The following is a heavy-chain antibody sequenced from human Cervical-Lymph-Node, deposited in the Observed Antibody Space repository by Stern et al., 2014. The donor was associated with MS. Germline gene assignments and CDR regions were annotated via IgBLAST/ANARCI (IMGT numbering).Heavy chain of an antibody. CDR2: INPDGGGV. V-gene: IGHV1-2*06. D-gene: IGHD1-14*01. CDR3: TRDLVGTDAFDA. Sequence: QDQLVQSGAALKKPGTSVKVSCQTSGYTFTDYYIHWVRQAPGQGLEWMGRINPDGGGVTYAQNFQGRVTMTRDTSRNTAYMELSSLRSDDTAMFYCTRDLVGTDAFDAWGQGTMVIVSP. CDR1: GYTFTDYY. J-gene: IGHJ3*01.